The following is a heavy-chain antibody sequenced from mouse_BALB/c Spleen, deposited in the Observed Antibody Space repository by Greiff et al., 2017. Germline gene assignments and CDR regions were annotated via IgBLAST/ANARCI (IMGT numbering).Heavy chain of an antibody. CDR1: GYAFSSYW. CDR2: IYPGDGDT. D-gene: IGHD1-2*01. Sequence: QVQLQQSGAELVRPGSSVKISCKASGYAFSSYWMNWVKQRPGQGLEWIGQIYPGDGDTNYNGKFKGKATLTADKSSSTAYMQLSSLTSEDSAVYFCAGALRPAWFAYWGQGTLVTVSA. J-gene: IGHJ3*01. V-gene: IGHV1-80*01. CDR3: AGALRPAWFAY.